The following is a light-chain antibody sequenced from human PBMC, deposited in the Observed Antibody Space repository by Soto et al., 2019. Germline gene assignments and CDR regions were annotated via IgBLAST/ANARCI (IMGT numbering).Light chain of an antibody. CDR2: GAS. Sequence: EIVLTQSPGTLSLSPGERATLSCRASQSVSSSYLAWYQQKPGQAPRPLIYGASSRAIGIPDRFSGSGSGTDFTLTISRLGPEDFAVYYCQQYGISPWTFGQGTKVEIK. CDR1: QSVSSSY. CDR3: QQYGISPWT. V-gene: IGKV3-20*01. J-gene: IGKJ1*01.